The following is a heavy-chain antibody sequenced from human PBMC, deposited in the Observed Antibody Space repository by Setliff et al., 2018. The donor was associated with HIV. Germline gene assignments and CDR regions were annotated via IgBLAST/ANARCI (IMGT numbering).Heavy chain of an antibody. CDR1: GGSIKSYY. D-gene: IGHD1-1*01. Sequence: SETLSLTCTVSGGSIKSYYWSWIRQAPGKGLEWIGYIYYNGNTNYNPSLKSRITISVDTSKNQFSLKLTSVTAADTAVYYCARGSELRRIDSWGQGTLVTVS. J-gene: IGHJ4*02. CDR2: IYYNGNT. V-gene: IGHV4-59*01. CDR3: ARGSELRRIDS.